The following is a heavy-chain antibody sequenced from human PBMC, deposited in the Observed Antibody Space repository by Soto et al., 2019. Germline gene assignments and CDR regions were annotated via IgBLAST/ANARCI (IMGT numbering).Heavy chain of an antibody. D-gene: IGHD3-3*01. CDR3: ARAYDFWSGYEGMDV. CDR2: INHSGST. J-gene: IGHJ6*02. Sequence: SETLTLTCAVYGLSFSGYYLSWIRQPPGKGLEWIGEINHSGSTNYNPSLKGRVTISVDTSKNQFSLKLSSVNAADTAVYYCARAYDFWSGYEGMDVWGQGTTVTVSS. CDR1: GLSFSGYY. V-gene: IGHV4-34*01.